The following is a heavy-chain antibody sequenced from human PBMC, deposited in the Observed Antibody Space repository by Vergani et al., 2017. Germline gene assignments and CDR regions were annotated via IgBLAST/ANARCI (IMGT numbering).Heavy chain of an antibody. V-gene: IGHV3-30*03. D-gene: IGHD1-26*01. CDR1: GFTFSSYG. Sequence: QVQLVESGGGVVQPGRSLRLSCAASGFTFSSYGMHWVRQAPGKGLEWVAVISYDGSNKYYADSVKGRFTISRDNAKNSLYLQMNSLRAEDTAVYYCARDGLSGSYGVYFDYWGQGTLVTVSS. CDR3: ARDGLSGSYGVYFDY. J-gene: IGHJ4*02. CDR2: ISYDGSNK.